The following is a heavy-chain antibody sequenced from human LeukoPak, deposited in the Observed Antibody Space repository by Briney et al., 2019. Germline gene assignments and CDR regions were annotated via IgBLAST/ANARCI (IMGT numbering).Heavy chain of an antibody. J-gene: IGHJ4*02. V-gene: IGHV3-30*18. CDR1: GFTFSSYG. CDR3: AKDIAVAGGVFDY. CDR2: ISYDGSNK. D-gene: IGHD6-19*01. Sequence: GGSLRLSCAASGFTFSSYGMHWVRQAPGKGLEWVAVISYDGSNKYYADSVKGRFTISRDNSKNTLYLQMNSLRAEDTAVYYCAKDIAVAGGVFDYWGQGTLVTVSS.